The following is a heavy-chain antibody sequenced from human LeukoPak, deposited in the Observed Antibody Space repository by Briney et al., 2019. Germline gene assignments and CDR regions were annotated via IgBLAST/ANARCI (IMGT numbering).Heavy chain of an antibody. Sequence: GGSLKLSCEASGFTFSSYVMNWVRQAPGKGLEWVSVISDDGRTYYADSVKGRFTISRDNSKNALYLQMNSLRAEDTAVYYCAKYGSSWYSHVDYWGQGTLVTVSS. CDR1: GFTFSSYV. CDR3: AKYGSSWYSHVDY. CDR2: ISDDGRT. J-gene: IGHJ4*02. V-gene: IGHV3-23*01. D-gene: IGHD6-13*01.